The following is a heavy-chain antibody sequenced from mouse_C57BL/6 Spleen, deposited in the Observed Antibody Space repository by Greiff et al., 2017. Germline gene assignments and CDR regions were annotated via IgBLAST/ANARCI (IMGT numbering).Heavy chain of an antibody. CDR3: ARGGSSYLLRGFAY. Sequence: VQLQQSGPELVKPGASVKISCKASGYTFTDYYMNWVKQSPGKSLEWIGDINPNNGGTSYNQKFKGKATLTVDKSSSTAYLELRSLTSEDSAVYDCARGGSSYLLRGFAYWGQGTLVTVSA. V-gene: IGHV1-26*01. D-gene: IGHD1-1*01. CDR2: INPNNGGT. J-gene: IGHJ3*01. CDR1: GYTFTDYY.